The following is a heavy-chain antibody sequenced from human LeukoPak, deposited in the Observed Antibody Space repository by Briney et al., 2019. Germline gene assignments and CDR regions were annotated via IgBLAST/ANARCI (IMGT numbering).Heavy chain of an antibody. CDR1: GFAFSGYA. J-gene: IGHJ4*02. CDR3: AKVHYTASFPGSFPGRNYFDS. D-gene: IGHD1-26*01. Sequence: QSGGSLRLSCTVSGFAFSGYAMSWVRQAPGKGPERVSSIGARGDVTYSADSVRGRFTISRDNSKRTLFLQMNSLRAEDTAVYYCAKVHYTASFPGSFPGRNYFDSWGQGSLVTVSS. CDR2: IGARGDVT. V-gene: IGHV3-23*01.